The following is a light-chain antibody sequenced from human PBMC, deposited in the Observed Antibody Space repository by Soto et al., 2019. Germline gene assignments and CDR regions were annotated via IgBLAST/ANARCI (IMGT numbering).Light chain of an antibody. V-gene: IGKV3-20*01. CDR2: GAY. CDR3: HQYHNSPPT. J-gene: IGKJ1*01. CDR1: QSVSSSY. Sequence: EIVLTQSPGTLSLSPGERATLSCRASQSVSSSYLAWYQQKPGQAPRLLIYGAYSRATGIQHRFSGGGSGTDFTPTIRRLEPEDFAVYYCHQYHNSPPTFGQGTKVDIK.